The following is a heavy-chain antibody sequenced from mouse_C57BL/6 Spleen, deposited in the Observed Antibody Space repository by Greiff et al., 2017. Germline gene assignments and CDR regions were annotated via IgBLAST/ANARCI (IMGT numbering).Heavy chain of an antibody. J-gene: IGHJ2*01. V-gene: IGHV1-15*01. CDR1: GYTFTAYA. CDR2: IVPEPGGN. D-gene: IGHD1-1*02. CDR3: TRSRWDY. Sequence: QVQLQQSGAELVRPGASVTLSCKASGYTFTAYAMHWVKQPPVHGLEWIAAIVPEPGGNAYNQKFSGKAILTADKSSSTADMDLRSLTSEDAAVYYGTRSRWDYWGQGTTLTVSS.